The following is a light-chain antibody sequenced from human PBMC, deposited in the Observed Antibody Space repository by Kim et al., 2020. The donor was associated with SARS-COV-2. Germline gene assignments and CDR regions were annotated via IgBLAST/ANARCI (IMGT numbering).Light chain of an antibody. Sequence: LSPGERAALSCRATQNVGDQLAWFKQKPGQVPRLLIYDTSNRAPGLPARFSGSGSGTDFTLTISSLEAEDFAVYYCQQRAHWPRTFGQGTRLEIK. CDR3: QQRAHWPRT. CDR2: DTS. CDR1: QNVGDQ. J-gene: IGKJ5*01. V-gene: IGKV3-11*01.